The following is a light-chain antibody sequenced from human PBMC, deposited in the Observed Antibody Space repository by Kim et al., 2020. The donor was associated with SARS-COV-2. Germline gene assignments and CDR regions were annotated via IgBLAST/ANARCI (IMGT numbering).Light chain of an antibody. CDR3: CSTSNTLDYV. CDR2: DVR. V-gene: IGLV2-14*03. J-gene: IGLJ1*01. CDR1: SGDIGNSNS. Sequence: GQSITFSCSGTSGDIGNSNSVSWYQQHSGEAPRLIIYDVRDRPSGVSARFSGSKSANMASPTISGLRSEDEADYYCCSTSNTLDYVFGSGTKVTVL.